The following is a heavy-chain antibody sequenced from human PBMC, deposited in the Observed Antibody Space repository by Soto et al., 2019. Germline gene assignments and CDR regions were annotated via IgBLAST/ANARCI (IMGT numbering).Heavy chain of an antibody. Sequence: SETLSLTCTVSGGSISSSSYYWGWIRQPPGKGLEWIGSIYYSGSTYYNPSLKSRVTISVDTSKNQFSLKLSSVTAADTAVYYCARPGYSSSYYFDYWGQGTLVTVSS. V-gene: IGHV4-39*01. CDR2: IYYSGST. CDR1: GGSISSSSYY. CDR3: ARPGYSSSYYFDY. J-gene: IGHJ4*02. D-gene: IGHD6-13*01.